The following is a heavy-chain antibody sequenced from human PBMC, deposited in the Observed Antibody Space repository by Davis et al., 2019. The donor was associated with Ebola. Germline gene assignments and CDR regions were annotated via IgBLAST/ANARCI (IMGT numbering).Heavy chain of an antibody. CDR3: ARDSVYPQFDP. J-gene: IGHJ5*02. CDR1: GFTFSSYG. CDR2: ISYDGSNK. D-gene: IGHD3-16*02. Sequence: GESLKISCAASGFTFSSYGMHWVRQAPGKGLEWVAVISYDGSNKYYADSVKGRFTISRDNSKNTLYLQMNSLRAEDTAVYYCARDSVYPQFDPWGQGTLVTVSS. V-gene: IGHV3-30*03.